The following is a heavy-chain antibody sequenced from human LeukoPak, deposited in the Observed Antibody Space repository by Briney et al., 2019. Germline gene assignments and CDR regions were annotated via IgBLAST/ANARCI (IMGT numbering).Heavy chain of an antibody. CDR2: IYYSGST. D-gene: IGHD6-19*01. Sequence: PSQTLSLTCTVSGGSISSGTYYWSWIRQHPGKGLEWIGYIYYSGSTYSNPSLKSRVSISADTSKNQFSLKLSSVTAADTAVYYCARGRIAVAGTKNYFDYWGQGTLVTVSS. J-gene: IGHJ4*02. CDR1: GGSISSGTYY. V-gene: IGHV4-31*03. CDR3: ARGRIAVAGTKNYFDY.